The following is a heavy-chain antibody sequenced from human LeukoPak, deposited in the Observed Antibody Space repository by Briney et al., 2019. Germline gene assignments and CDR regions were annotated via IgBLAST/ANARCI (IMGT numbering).Heavy chain of an antibody. Sequence: GGSLRLSCAASGFSFEDFGMSWVRQAPGQGLEWVSGINWSGETTSYAASVEGRFTISRDNAKNSLYLQMNSLRAEDTAVYYCARERILTGVDYWGQGTLVTVSS. J-gene: IGHJ4*02. V-gene: IGHV3-20*04. CDR2: INWSGETT. D-gene: IGHD3-9*01. CDR1: GFSFEDFG. CDR3: ARERILTGVDY.